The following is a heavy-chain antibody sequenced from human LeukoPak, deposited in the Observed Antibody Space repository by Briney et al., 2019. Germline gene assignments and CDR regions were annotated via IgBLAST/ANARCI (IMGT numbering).Heavy chain of an antibody. J-gene: IGHJ6*03. V-gene: IGHV1-46*01. Sequence: ASVKVSCKASGYTFTSYYMHWVRQAPGQGLEWMGIINPSGGSTSYAQKFQGRVTMTRDTSTSTVYMELSSLRSEDTAVYYWASTPGRQDYYYYMDVWGKGTTVTVSS. D-gene: IGHD2-15*01. CDR3: ASTPGRQDYYYYMDV. CDR2: INPSGGST. CDR1: GYTFTSYY.